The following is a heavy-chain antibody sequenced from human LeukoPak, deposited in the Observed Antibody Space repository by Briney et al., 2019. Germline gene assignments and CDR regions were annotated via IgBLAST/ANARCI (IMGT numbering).Heavy chain of an antibody. Sequence: GGSLRLSCAASGFTFSNAWMSWVRQAPGKGLEWVGRIKSKTDGGTTDYAAPVKGRFTISRDDSKNTLYLQMNSLKTEDTAVYYCTADSSGWYNDYWGQGTLVTVSS. CDR2: IKSKTDGGTT. D-gene: IGHD6-19*01. CDR3: TADSSGWYNDY. CDR1: GFTFSNAW. J-gene: IGHJ4*02. V-gene: IGHV3-15*01.